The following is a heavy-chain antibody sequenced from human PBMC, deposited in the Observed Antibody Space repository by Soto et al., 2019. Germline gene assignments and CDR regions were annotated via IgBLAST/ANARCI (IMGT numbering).Heavy chain of an antibody. Sequence: SDTLSLTCTVSGGSIGMYHWSWIGQPPGKGLEWIGYIYYSGSTNYNPSLKCRVTISVDTSKNQFSLKLSSVTAADTAVYYCARGRCNGGSCLDYSGQGTLVTVSS. V-gene: IGHV4-59*01. J-gene: IGHJ4*02. CDR2: IYYSGST. CDR3: ARGRCNGGSCLDY. D-gene: IGHD2-15*01. CDR1: GGSIGMYH.